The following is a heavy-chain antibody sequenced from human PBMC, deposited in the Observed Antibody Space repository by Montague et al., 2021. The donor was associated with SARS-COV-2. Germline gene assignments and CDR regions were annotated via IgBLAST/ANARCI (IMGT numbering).Heavy chain of an antibody. CDR1: DGSFSGYY. Sequence: SETLSLTCAVYDGSFSGYYWSWIRQPPGKGLELIGEINHSGSTNCNPSLKSRVTISVDTSKNQFSLKLNSVSAADTAVYYCARGQVTIFGVLIMLPAAGALDIWGQGTMVTVSS. J-gene: IGHJ3*02. V-gene: IGHV4-34*01. CDR2: INHSGST. CDR3: ARGQVTIFGVLIMLPAAGALDI. D-gene: IGHD3-3*01.